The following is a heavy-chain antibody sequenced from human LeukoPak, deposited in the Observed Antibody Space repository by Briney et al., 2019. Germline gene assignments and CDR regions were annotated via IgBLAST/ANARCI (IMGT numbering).Heavy chain of an antibody. CDR2: INPDSGGT. V-gene: IGHV1-2*02. D-gene: IGHD6-19*01. Sequence: ASVKVSCKASGYTFTGYYMHWVRQAPGQGLEWMGWINPDSGGTNYAQKFQGRVTMTRDTSISTAYMELSRLRSDDTAVYYCARDEGIAVAGRRGAFDIWGQGTTVTVSS. CDR1: GYTFTGYY. CDR3: ARDEGIAVAGRRGAFDI. J-gene: IGHJ3*02.